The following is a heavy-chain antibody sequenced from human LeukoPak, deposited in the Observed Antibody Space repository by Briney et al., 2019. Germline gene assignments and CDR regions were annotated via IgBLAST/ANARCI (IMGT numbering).Heavy chain of an antibody. J-gene: IGHJ4*02. Sequence: GGSLRLSCAASGFSFSNFWMHWVRQAPGMGLVWVSQINPGGTAALYADSVKGRFTISRDNAKSTLYLQMNTLRADDTAVYYCAKGSKFSFDNWGQGILVTVSS. D-gene: IGHD2/OR15-2a*01. V-gene: IGHV3-74*01. CDR1: GFSFSNFW. CDR2: INPGGTAA. CDR3: AKGSKFSFDN.